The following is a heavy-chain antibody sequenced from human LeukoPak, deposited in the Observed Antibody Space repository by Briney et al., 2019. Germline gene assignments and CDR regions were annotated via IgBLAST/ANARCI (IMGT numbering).Heavy chain of an antibody. J-gene: IGHJ4*02. CDR1: GGIFSSYA. D-gene: IGHD2-2*01. CDR3: ARYYCSSTSCPNYFDY. V-gene: IGHV1-69*05. CDR2: LIPIFGTA. Sequence: SVKVSCKASGGIFSSYAISGVRQAPGQGREWVGGLIPIFGTANYAQKFQGRVTITTDESTSTAYMELSSLRSEDTAVYYCARYYCSSTSCPNYFDYWGQGTLVTVSS.